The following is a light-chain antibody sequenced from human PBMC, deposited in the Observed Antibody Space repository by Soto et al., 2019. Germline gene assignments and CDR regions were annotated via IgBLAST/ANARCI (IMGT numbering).Light chain of an antibody. CDR3: SSYTSSSTFYV. Sequence: QSALTQPASVSGSPGQSITISCTGTSSDVGGYNYVSWYQQHPGKAPKLMIYDVSNRPSGVSNRFSGSKSGNTASLTISGLQYEDEADYYCSSYTSSSTFYVFGTGTKVTVL. V-gene: IGLV2-14*01. CDR2: DVS. CDR1: SSDVGGYNY. J-gene: IGLJ1*01.